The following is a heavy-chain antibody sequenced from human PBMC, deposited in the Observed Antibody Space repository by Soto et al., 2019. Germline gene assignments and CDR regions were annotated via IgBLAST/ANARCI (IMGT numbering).Heavy chain of an antibody. V-gene: IGHV4-4*07. CDR3: ARDRRFGVRNSYNWFDP. CDR1: GGSISSYY. J-gene: IGHJ5*02. Sequence: SETLSLTCTVSGGSISSYYWSWIRQPAGKGLEWIGRIYTSGSTNYNPSLKSRVTMSVDTSKNQFSLKLSSVTAADTALYYCARDRRFGVRNSYNWFDPWGQGTLVTVSS. CDR2: IYTSGST. D-gene: IGHD3-10*01.